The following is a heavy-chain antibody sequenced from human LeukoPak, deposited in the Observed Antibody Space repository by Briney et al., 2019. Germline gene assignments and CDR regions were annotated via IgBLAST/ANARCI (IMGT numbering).Heavy chain of an antibody. V-gene: IGHV1-2*02. CDR3: TLNDFWSGYDY. J-gene: IGHJ4*02. CDR1: GYTFTGYH. D-gene: IGHD3-3*01. CDR2: INPNSGGT. Sequence: ASVKVSCKASGYTFTGYHMHWVRQAPGQGLEWMGWINPNSGGTNYAQKFQGRVTMTRDTSISTAYMELSRLRSDDTAVYYCTLNDFWSGYDYWGQGTLVTVSS.